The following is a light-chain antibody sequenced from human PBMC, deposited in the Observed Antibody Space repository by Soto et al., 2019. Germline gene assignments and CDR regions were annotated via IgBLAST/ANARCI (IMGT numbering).Light chain of an antibody. CDR2: AAS. CDR3: QQYNSYLP. CDR1: QTISSY. V-gene: IGKV1-39*01. Sequence: DIQMTQSPASLSASLGDRVTITCRASQTISSYLNWYQQKPGRAPKLLIHAASNLESGVPSRLSGSGSGTDFTLTISSLQPDYFATYYCQQYNSYLPFGGGTNLDIK. J-gene: IGKJ4*01.